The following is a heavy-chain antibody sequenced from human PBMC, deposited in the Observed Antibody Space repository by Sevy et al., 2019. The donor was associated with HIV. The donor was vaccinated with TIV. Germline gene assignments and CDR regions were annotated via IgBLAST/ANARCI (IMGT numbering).Heavy chain of an antibody. D-gene: IGHD4-17*01. CDR2: ISYSGST. CDR3: ARGGSGDYLGYYYGMDV. Sequence: SETQSLTCTVSGGSTSSGDYYWSWIRQPPGKGLEWIGYISYSGSTYYNPSLKSPVTISVDTSKNQFSLKLSSVTAADTAVYYCARGGSGDYLGYYYGMDVWGQGTTVTVSS. CDR1: GGSTSSGDYY. J-gene: IGHJ6*02. V-gene: IGHV4-30-4*01.